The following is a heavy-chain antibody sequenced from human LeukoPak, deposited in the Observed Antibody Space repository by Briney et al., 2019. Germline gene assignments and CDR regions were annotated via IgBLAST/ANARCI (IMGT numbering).Heavy chain of an antibody. J-gene: IGHJ3*02. CDR2: IYYSGST. CDR1: GGSIRSYY. V-gene: IGHV4-59*08. CDR3: ARHSPPDYGAYVDAFDI. D-gene: IGHD4-17*01. Sequence: SETLSLTCTVSGGSIRSYYWSWIRQPPGKGLEWIGYIYYSGSTHYNPSLKSRVTISVDTSKNQFSLKLSSVTAADTAVSYCARHSPPDYGAYVDAFDIWGQGTMVPISS.